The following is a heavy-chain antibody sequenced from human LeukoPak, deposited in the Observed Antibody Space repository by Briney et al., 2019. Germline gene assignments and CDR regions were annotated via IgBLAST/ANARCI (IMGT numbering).Heavy chain of an antibody. CDR1: GGSISSSGFC. CDR2: VYNSGTT. CDR3: ARLKSGYDFFDY. D-gene: IGHD5-12*01. J-gene: IGHJ4*02. Sequence: SETLSLTCTVSGGSISSSGFCWGWIRQPPGKGLEWIGCVYNSGTTYYNPSLRSRVTMSVDTPKNQFSLKVSSVTAADTAVYYCARLKSGYDFFDYWGQGTLATVSS. V-gene: IGHV4-39*01.